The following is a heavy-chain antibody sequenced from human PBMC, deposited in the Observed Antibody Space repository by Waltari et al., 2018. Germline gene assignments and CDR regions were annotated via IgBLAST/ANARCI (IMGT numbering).Heavy chain of an antibody. D-gene: IGHD2-2*01. CDR2: IYYSGST. Sequence: QLQLQESGPGLVKPSETLSLTCPVSGGSISSSSYYWGWIRQPPGKGLEWIGSIYYSGSTYYNPSLKSRVTISVDTSKNQFSLKLSSVTAADTAVYYCARTSRYNWFDPWGQGTLVTVSS. CDR3: ARTSRYNWFDP. J-gene: IGHJ5*02. CDR1: GGSISSSSYY. V-gene: IGHV4-39*07.